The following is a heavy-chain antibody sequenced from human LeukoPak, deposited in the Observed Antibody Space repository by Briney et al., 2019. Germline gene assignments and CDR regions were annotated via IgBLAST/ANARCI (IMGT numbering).Heavy chain of an antibody. D-gene: IGHD6-13*01. V-gene: IGHV3-23*01. J-gene: IGHJ5*02. CDR2: ITGYGAT. CDR3: AKGAAAGKVDWFDP. CDR1: GFTFSNFA. Sequence: GGSLRLSCAASGFTFSNFAMMWVRQAPGTGLQWVSTITGYGATFYADSVRGRFTIFRDTSMNTLFLQMNSLGAEGTAVYYCAKGAAAGKVDWFDPWGQGNLVTVSS.